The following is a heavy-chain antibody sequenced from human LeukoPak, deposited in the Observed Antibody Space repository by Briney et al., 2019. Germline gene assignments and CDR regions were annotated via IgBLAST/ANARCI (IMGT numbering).Heavy chain of an antibody. D-gene: IGHD5-18*01. CDR1: GDTFSSYT. V-gene: IGHV1-18*04. J-gene: IGHJ4*02. Sequence: ASVKVSCKASGDTFSSYTISWVRQAPGQGLEWMGWISAYNGNTNYAQKLQGRVTMTRDTSTSTAYMELRSLRSDDTAVYYCARRHMVYSYGYGYYFDYWGQGTLVTVFS. CDR2: ISAYNGNT. CDR3: ARRHMVYSYGYGYYFDY.